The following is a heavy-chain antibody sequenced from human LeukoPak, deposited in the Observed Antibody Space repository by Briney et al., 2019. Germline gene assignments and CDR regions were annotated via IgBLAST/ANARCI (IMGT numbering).Heavy chain of an antibody. V-gene: IGHV5-51*01. CDR1: GYSFTSYW. D-gene: IGHD3-3*01. CDR2: IYPGDSDT. J-gene: IGHJ4*02. CDR3: ARLMVVGVYYRSAYDY. Sequence: GESLKISCKGSGYSFTSYWIGWVRQMPGKGLEWMGIIYPGDSDTRYSPSFQGQVTISADKSISTAYLQWSSLKASDTAMYYCARLMVVGVYYRSAYDYWGQGTLVTVSS.